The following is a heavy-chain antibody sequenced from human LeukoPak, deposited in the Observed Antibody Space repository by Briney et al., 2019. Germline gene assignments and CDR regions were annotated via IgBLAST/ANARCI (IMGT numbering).Heavy chain of an antibody. CDR3: ARGRRSGSPTGQFYLDF. CDR1: GYTFTTYA. J-gene: IGHJ4*02. V-gene: IGHV1-3*01. D-gene: IGHD1-26*01. Sequence: ASVKVSCKASGYTFTTYAVHWVRQAPGQGLEWMGWINAGNGDTRYSQKFQDRVTLTRDTSANTVYLELSSLRSEDTAVYYCARGRRSGSPTGQFYLDFWGQGDPVTVSS. CDR2: INAGNGDT.